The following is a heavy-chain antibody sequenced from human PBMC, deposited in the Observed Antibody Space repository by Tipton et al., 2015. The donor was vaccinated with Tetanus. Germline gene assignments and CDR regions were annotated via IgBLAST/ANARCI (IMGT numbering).Heavy chain of an antibody. J-gene: IGHJ5*02. CDR1: GGSISGGDYV. V-gene: IGHV4-30-4*01. Sequence: TLSLTCTVSGGSISGGDYVWNWIRQPPGKGLEWIGYIYSSGSISYNPSLKSRVTMSLDTTKNQFFLKVRSVTAADTAVYFCAQTADNWFDPWGQGTLVTVSS. CDR2: IYSSGSI. CDR3: AQTADNWFDP. D-gene: IGHD1-1*01.